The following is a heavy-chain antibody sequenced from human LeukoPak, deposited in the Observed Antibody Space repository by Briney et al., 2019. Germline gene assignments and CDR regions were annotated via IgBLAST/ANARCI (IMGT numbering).Heavy chain of an antibody. D-gene: IGHD6-13*01. V-gene: IGHV1-69-2*01. J-gene: IGHJ5*02. CDR2: VDPEDGET. CDR1: GYTFTDYY. CDR3: ATGGIAAAGTGNWFDP. Sequence: APLKVSCKVSGYTFTDYYMHWVQQAPGKGLEWMGLVDPEDGETIYAEKFQGRVTITADTSTDTAYMELSSLRSEDTAVYYCATGGIAAAGTGNWFDPWGQGTLVTVSS.